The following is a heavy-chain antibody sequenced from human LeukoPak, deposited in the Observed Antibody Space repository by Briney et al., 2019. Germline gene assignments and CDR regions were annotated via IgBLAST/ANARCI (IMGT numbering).Heavy chain of an antibody. Sequence: GGSLRLSCAASGFTFNTHAMHWVRQAPGKGLEWVAFISYDGSIKYYADSVKGRFTISRDNSKNTLHLQMSSLRTEDTAVYYCARDRSRNYSCDHWGQGTLVSVSS. V-gene: IGHV3-30-3*01. CDR1: GFTFNTHA. D-gene: IGHD1-7*01. CDR3: ARDRSRNYSCDH. CDR2: ISYDGSIK. J-gene: IGHJ4*02.